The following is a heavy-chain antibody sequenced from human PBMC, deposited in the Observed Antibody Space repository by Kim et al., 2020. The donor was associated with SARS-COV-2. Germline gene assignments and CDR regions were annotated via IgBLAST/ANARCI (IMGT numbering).Heavy chain of an antibody. Sequence: NPSLKSRVTISVDTSKNQFSLKLSSVPAADTAVYYCARDRAGLLWFGEGVGWGQGTLVTVSS. J-gene: IGHJ4*02. D-gene: IGHD3-10*01. V-gene: IGHV4-30-2*04. CDR3: ARDRAGLLWFGEGVG.